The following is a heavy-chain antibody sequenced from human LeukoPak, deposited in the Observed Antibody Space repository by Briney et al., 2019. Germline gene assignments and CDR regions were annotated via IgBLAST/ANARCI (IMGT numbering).Heavy chain of an antibody. J-gene: IGHJ6*02. CDR3: AREGYDFLTGYPDYYYYGMDV. CDR1: GGSITSGGYY. D-gene: IGHD3-9*01. CDR2: IYYSGST. Sequence: SETLSLTCTVSGGSITSGGYYWSWIRQHPGKGLEWIGYIYYSGSTYYNPSLKSRVTISVDASKNQFSLKLSSVTAADTAVYYCAREGYDFLTGYPDYYYYGMDVWGQGTTVTVSS. V-gene: IGHV4-31*03.